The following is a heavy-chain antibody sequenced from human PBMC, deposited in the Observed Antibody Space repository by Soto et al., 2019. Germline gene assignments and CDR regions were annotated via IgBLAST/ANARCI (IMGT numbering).Heavy chain of an antibody. CDR1: GYTFTSYG. Sequence: ASVKVSCKASGYTFTSYGISWVRQAPGQGLEWMGWISAYNGNTNYAQKLQGRVTMTTXXXXXXTXMXLXXXRSDDTAVYYCARVSIAVAGTDAFDIWGQAIMVSV. CDR2: ISAYNGNT. CDR3: ARVSIAVAGTDAFDI. D-gene: IGHD6-19*01. V-gene: IGHV1-18*01. J-gene: IGHJ3*02.